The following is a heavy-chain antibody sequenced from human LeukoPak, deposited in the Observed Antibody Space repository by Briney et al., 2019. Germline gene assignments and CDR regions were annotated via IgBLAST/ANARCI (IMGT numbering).Heavy chain of an antibody. CDR3: VKTRTAWYVFDL. CDR1: GFTFSTTV. D-gene: IGHD3-16*01. CDR2: IRGGGDAT. V-gene: IGHV3-23*01. J-gene: IGHJ4*02. Sequence: GGSLRLSCATSGFTFSTTVMSWVRQASGKGLEWVSSIRGGGDATSYADSVRGRFTISRDNSNNTLSLQMNSLRAEDTAVYFCVKTRTAWYVFDLWGQGTLVTVSS.